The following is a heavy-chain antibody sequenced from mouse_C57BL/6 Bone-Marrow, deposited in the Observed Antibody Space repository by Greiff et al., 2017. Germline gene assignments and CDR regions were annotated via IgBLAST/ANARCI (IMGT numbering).Heavy chain of an antibody. CDR2: IDPSDSYT. CDR1: GYTFTSYW. CDR3: AREPTYYGYDGGYFDV. J-gene: IGHJ1*03. V-gene: IGHV1-69*01. D-gene: IGHD2-9*01. Sequence: QVQLQQPGAELVMPGASVKLSCKASGYTFTSYWMHWVKQRPGQGLEWIGEIDPSDSYTNYNQKFQGKSTLTVDKSSSTAYMQLSSLTSEDSAVYYCAREPTYYGYDGGYFDVWGTGTTVTVSS.